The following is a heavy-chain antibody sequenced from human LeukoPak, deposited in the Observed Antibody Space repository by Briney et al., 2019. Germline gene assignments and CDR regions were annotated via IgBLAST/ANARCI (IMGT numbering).Heavy chain of an antibody. Sequence: GGSLRLSCAASGFTFSSYAMSWVRQAPGKGLEWVSAISGSGGSTYYADSVKGRFTISRDNSKNTLYLQMNSLRAEDTAVYYCAKDYGWLQLARWRGIDYWGQGTLVTVSS. V-gene: IGHV3-23*01. D-gene: IGHD5-24*01. CDR2: ISGSGGST. J-gene: IGHJ4*02. CDR3: AKDYGWLQLARWRGIDY. CDR1: GFTFSSYA.